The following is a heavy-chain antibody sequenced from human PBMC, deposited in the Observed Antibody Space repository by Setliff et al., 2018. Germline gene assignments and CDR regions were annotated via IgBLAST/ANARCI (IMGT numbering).Heavy chain of an antibody. CDR3: MRQVGGGLWYFDY. CDR2: IYHDGRA. D-gene: IGHD2-15*01. V-gene: IGHV4-39*07. J-gene: IGHJ4*02. CDR1: GGSISSYY. Sequence: SETLSLTCTVSGGSISSYYWGWIRQPPGGGPEWIGIIYHDGRAYYSTSPKSRVNLSLDMSKTQFSLHLNSVTAADTAVYYCMRQVGGGLWYFDYWGQGILVTVS.